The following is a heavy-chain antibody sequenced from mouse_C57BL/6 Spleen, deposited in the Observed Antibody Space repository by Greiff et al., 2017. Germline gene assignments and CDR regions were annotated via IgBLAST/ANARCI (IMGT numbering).Heavy chain of an antibody. CDR3: ARMDGYKGGAMDY. CDR1: GYSFTDYN. CDR2: INPNYGTT. J-gene: IGHJ4*01. D-gene: IGHD2-3*01. Sequence: VQLQQSGPELVKPGASVKISCKASGYSFTDYNMNWVKQSNGKSLEWIGVINPNYGTTRYNQKFKGKATLTVDKASSTAYMQLNGLTSEDSAVYYCARMDGYKGGAMDYWGQGTSVTVSS. V-gene: IGHV1-39*01.